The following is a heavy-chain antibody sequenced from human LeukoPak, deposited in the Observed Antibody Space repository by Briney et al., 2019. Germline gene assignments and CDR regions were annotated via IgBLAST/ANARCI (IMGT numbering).Heavy chain of an antibody. V-gene: IGHV1-2*02. CDR3: ARGGLPNYYDSSGYWQLDY. Sequence: ASVKVSCKASGYTFTGYYMHWVRQVPGQGLEWMGWINPNSGGTNYAQKFQGRVTMTRDTSISTAYMELSRLRSDDTAVYYCARGGLPNYYDSSGYWQLDYWGQGTLVTVSS. D-gene: IGHD3-22*01. CDR2: INPNSGGT. J-gene: IGHJ4*02. CDR1: GYTFTGYY.